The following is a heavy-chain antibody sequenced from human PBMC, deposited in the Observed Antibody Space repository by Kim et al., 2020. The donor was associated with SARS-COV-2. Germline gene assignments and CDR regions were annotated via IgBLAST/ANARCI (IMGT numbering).Heavy chain of an antibody. CDR1: GGSISSSDYQ. J-gene: IGHJ6*03. V-gene: IGHV4-39*01. CDR3: VRIYASYYYYYMDV. Sequence: SETLSLTCSVSGGSISSSDYQWGWIRRAPGKGLELIGTISFIGRTHYNPSLKSRVTVSIDTSKNQFSLNLSSVTAADTAVYYCVRIYASYYYYYMDVWGNATTVTVSS. D-gene: IGHD3-16*01. CDR2: ISFIGRT.